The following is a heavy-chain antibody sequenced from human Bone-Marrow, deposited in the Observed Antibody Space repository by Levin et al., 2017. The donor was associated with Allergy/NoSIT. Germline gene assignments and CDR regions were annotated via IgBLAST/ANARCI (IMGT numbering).Heavy chain of an antibody. CDR1: GFIFADYA. D-gene: IGHD3-10*01. J-gene: IGHJ4*02. CDR2: LDGSSGKT. CDR3: ARYGSGSHYLHEYYFDY. V-gene: IGHV3-23*01. Sequence: GGSLRLSCTISGFIFADYAMNWVRQAPGRGLEWVSSLDGSSGKTHYADVVKGRFTISREYSKNTLFLQMNSLRVEDTARYYCARYGSGSHYLHEYYFDYWGQGTLVTVSS.